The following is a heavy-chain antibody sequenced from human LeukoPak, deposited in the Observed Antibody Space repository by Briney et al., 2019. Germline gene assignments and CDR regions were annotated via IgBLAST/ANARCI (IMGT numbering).Heavy chain of an antibody. V-gene: IGHV4-30-2*01. CDR1: GGSISSGGYY. CDR3: ARGCSGGSSCFRY. J-gene: IGHJ4*02. CDR2: IYHSGST. D-gene: IGHD2-15*01. Sequence: SETLSLTCTVSGGSISSGGYYWSWIRQPPGKGLEWIGYIYHSGSTYYNPSLKSRVTISVDRSKNQFSLKLSSVTAADTAVYYCARGCSGGSSCFRYWGQGTLVTVSS.